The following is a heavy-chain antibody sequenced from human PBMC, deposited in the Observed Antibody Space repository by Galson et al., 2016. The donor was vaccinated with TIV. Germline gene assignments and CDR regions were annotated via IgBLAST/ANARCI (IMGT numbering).Heavy chain of an antibody. CDR2: INWNSDTI. CDR1: GFIFEDYA. V-gene: IGHV3-9*01. CDR3: ARDRGLSRYYFDY. D-gene: IGHD2-15*01. J-gene: IGHJ4*02. Sequence: LRLSCAGAGFIFEDYAMNWVRQVPGKGLEWVSYINWNSDTIRYAESVKGRFTISRDNAKNSLYLQMDSLRPEDTAFYFCARDRGLSRYYFDYWGQGSLVTVSS.